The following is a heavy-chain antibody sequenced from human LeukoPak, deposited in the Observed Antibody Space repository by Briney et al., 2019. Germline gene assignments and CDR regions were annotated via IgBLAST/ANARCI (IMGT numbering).Heavy chain of an antibody. J-gene: IGHJ4*02. CDR3: ARTDFWSGSAGSPGGALDY. V-gene: IGHV4-61*01. CDR1: GDSVSSGRYF. Sequence: PSETLSLTCTVAGDSVSSGRYFWSWIRQPPGKGLEWIGYIYYTGKTNYNPSLKSRVTMSVDTSKNQFSLKLTSVTAADTAVYHCARTDFWSGSAGSPGGALDYWGQGNLVTVS. D-gene: IGHD3-3*01. CDR2: IYYTGKT.